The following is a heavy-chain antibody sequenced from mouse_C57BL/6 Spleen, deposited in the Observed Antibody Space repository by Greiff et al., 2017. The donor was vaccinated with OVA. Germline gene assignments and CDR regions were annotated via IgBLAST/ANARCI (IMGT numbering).Heavy chain of an antibody. CDR3: ARGHYDYTLDY. CDR1: GYTFTNYW. J-gene: IGHJ2*01. Sequence: QVQLQQSGAELVRPGTSVKMSCKASGYTFTNYWIGWAKQRPGHGLEWIGDIYPGGGYTNYNEKFKGKATLTADKSSSTAYMQLSSLTSEDSAVYYCARGHYDYTLDYWGQGTTLTVSS. V-gene: IGHV1-63*01. CDR2: IYPGGGYT. D-gene: IGHD2-4*01.